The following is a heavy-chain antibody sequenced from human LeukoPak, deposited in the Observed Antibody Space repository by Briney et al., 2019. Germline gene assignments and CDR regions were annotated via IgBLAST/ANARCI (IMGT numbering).Heavy chain of an antibody. CDR1: GFTFSSYA. V-gene: IGHV3-23*01. Sequence: PGGSLRLSCAASGFTFSSYAMSWVRQAPGKGLEWVSAISGSGGRTYYADSVKGRFTISRDNSKNTLYLQMNSLRAEDTAVYYCAKDLRVRWGRYYYYMDVWGKGTTVTVSS. D-gene: IGHD7-27*01. CDR3: AKDLRVRWGRYYYYMDV. CDR2: ISGSGGRT. J-gene: IGHJ6*03.